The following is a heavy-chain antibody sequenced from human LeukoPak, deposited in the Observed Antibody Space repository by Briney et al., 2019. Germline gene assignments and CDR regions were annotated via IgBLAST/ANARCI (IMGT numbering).Heavy chain of an antibody. D-gene: IGHD4-17*01. CDR3: AREQGGRYGDYEGPVIDY. V-gene: IGHV3-30-3*01. CDR1: GFTFSSYA. CDR2: ISYDGSNK. J-gene: IGHJ4*02. Sequence: PGRSLRLSCAASGFTFSSYAMHWVRQAPGKGLEWVAVISYDGSNKYYADSVKGRFTISRDNSKNTLYLQMNSLRAEDTAVYYCAREQGGRYGDYEGPVIDYWGQGTLVTVSS.